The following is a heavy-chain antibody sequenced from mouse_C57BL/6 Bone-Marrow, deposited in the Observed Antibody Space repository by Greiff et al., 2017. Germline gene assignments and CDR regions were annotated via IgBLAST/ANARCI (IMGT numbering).Heavy chain of an antibody. CDR3: ARHGSSPYFDV. J-gene: IGHJ1*03. CDR2: INPNNGGT. V-gene: IGHV1-26*01. CDR1: GYTFTDYY. Sequence: VQLQQSGPELVKPGASVKISCKASGYTFTDYYMNWVKQSHGKSLEWLGDINPNNGGTSYNQKFTGKATLTVDKSSSTAYMELRRLTSEYSAVYYCARHGSSPYFDVWGTGTTVTVSS. D-gene: IGHD1-1*01.